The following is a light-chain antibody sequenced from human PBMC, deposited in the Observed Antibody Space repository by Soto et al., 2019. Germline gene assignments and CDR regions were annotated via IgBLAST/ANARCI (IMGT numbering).Light chain of an antibody. V-gene: IGKV1-39*01. J-gene: IGKJ1*01. CDR2: GAS. CDR3: QPTFNSPPWT. CDR1: QNIDFY. Sequence: DIQMTQSPSSLSSSVGDTVTITCRASQNIDFYLNWYQQKPGTAPKVLISGASSLQRGVPSRFSGSGSVGPCALTINNLQPEDFARYFCQPTFNSPPWTFGQGPQVHIK.